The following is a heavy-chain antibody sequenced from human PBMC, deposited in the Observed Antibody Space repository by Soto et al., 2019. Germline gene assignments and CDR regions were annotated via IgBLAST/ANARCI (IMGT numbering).Heavy chain of an antibody. J-gene: IGHJ5*02. D-gene: IGHD4-17*01. Sequence: PGGSLRLSCAASGFTFSNYAMTWVRQAPGKGLEWVSGITGSGGSTYYADSVKGRFSISRDNSKNTVYLQMSSLRAEDTAAYCCTKDHYGPDPWGQGTVVTVSS. CDR1: GFTFSNYA. V-gene: IGHV3-23*01. CDR3: TKDHYGPDP. CDR2: ITGSGGST.